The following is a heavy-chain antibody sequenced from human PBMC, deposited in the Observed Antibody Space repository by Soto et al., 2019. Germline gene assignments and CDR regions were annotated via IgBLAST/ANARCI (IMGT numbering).Heavy chain of an antibody. Sequence: GGSLRLSCAASGFTVSNNYMSWVRPAPGKGLEWVSVIYSGGTTYYADSARGRFTISRDNSKNTVYLQMNRLRAEDTAVYYCARARDGYNFLYEPTWGQGTLVTVSS. CDR2: IYSGGTT. J-gene: IGHJ4*02. CDR1: GFTVSNNY. V-gene: IGHV3-53*01. D-gene: IGHD5-12*01. CDR3: ARARDGYNFLYEPT.